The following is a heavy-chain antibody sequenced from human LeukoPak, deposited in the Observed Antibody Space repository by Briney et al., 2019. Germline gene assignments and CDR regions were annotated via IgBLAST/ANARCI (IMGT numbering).Heavy chain of an antibody. J-gene: IGHJ4*02. CDR3: VREYSRSVVAGSRPDL. V-gene: IGHV4-39*02. CDR2: MYYRGTT. Sequence: SETLSLTCSVSGGSISSSSYYWGWIRQSPGKGLEWIGSMYYRGTTYENSSLKSRVTLSIDTSKNQFSLKLTSVTAADTAVLYCVREYSRSVVAGSRPDLWGQGLLVTVSS. D-gene: IGHD2-21*01. CDR1: GGSISSSSYY.